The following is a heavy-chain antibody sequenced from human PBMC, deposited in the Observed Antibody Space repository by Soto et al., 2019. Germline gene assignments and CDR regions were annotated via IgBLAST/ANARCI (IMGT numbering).Heavy chain of an antibody. CDR1: GYSFTSYW. Sequence: GESLKISCKGSGYSFTSYWIGWVRQMPGKGLEWMGIIYPGDSDTRYSPSFQGQVTISADKSISTAYLQWSSLKASDTAMYSGARLAGRGIAAAGLDYWGQGTLVTVSS. CDR3: ARLAGRGIAAAGLDY. D-gene: IGHD6-13*01. V-gene: IGHV5-51*01. CDR2: IYPGDSDT. J-gene: IGHJ4*02.